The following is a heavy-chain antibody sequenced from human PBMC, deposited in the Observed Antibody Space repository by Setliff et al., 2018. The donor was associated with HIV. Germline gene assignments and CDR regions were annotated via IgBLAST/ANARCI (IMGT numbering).Heavy chain of an antibody. V-gene: IGHV4-31*03. CDR1: GGSISSGGYY. D-gene: IGHD3-9*01. J-gene: IGHJ2*01. CDR3: ARGAYYDILTAYFSYFDL. CDR2: IYYSGST. Sequence: SETLSLTCTVSGGSISSGGYYWSWIRQHPGKGLEWIGYIYYSGSTYYNPSLKSRVTMSLDTSKNQFSLKLRSVTAADTAVYYCARGAYYDILTAYFSYFDLWGRGTLGTVSS.